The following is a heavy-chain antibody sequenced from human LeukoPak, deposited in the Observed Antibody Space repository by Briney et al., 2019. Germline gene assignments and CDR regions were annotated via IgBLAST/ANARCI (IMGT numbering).Heavy chain of an antibody. CDR2: IYWDDDK. Sequence: SGPTLRQPTQTLTLTCSFSGFSLSTSGVGVGWIRQPPGKALEWIALIYWDDDKRYSPFLKSRLTITKDTSKNQVVLTMTNMDPVDTATYYCAHHLYYYGPGSYADYWGQGTLVTVSS. D-gene: IGHD3-10*01. J-gene: IGHJ4*02. V-gene: IGHV2-5*02. CDR3: AHHLYYYGPGSYADY. CDR1: GFSLSTSGVG.